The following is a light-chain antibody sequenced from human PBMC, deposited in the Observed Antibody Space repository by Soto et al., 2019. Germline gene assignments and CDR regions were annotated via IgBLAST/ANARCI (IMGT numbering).Light chain of an antibody. CDR3: HQYDKAPQT. CDR2: AAS. Sequence: EVVLMQSPGTLSLSPGERGTLSCRASQSMTRTYIAWYQKKFGQAPRLLIYAASYRAPGIPDKFSGTGSGTDYGLTIDRVEPEDSAVYYCHQYDKAPQTFGQGTKLEIK. CDR1: QSMTRTY. J-gene: IGKJ2*01. V-gene: IGKV3-20*01.